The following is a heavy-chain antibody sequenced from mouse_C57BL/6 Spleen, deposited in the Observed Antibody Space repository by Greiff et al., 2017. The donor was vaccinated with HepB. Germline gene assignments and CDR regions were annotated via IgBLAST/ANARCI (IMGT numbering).Heavy chain of an antibody. J-gene: IGHJ2*01. D-gene: IGHD3-2*02. CDR3: ARWGLRLPYYFDY. Sequence: EVQLQQSGPELVKPGASVKISCKASGYTFTDYYMNWVKQSHGKSLEWIGDINPNNGGTSYNQKFKGKATLTVDKSSSTAYMELRSLTSEDSAVYYCARWGLRLPYYFDYWGQGTTLTVSS. V-gene: IGHV1-26*01. CDR1: GYTFTDYY. CDR2: INPNNGGT.